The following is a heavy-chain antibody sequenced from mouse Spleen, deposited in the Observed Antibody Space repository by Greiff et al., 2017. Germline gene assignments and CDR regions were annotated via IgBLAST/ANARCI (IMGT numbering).Heavy chain of an antibody. CDR3: AREGTGSWYFDV. CDR1: GFTFSSYY. CDR2: ISSGGGST. J-gene: IGHJ1*01. D-gene: IGHD4-1*01. V-gene: IGHV5-12-1*01. Sequence: EVQLQESGGGLVKLGGSLKLSCAASGFTFSSYYMSWVRQTPEKRLEWVATISSGGGSTYYPDSVKGRFTISRDNAKNTLYLQMSSLNSEDTAVYYCAREGTGSWYFDVWGAGTTVTVSS.